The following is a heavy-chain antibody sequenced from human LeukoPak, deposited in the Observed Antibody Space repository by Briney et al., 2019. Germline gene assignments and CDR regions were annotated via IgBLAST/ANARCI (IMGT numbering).Heavy chain of an antibody. Sequence: GGSLRLSCAASGFTFSSYGMHWVRQAPGKGLEWVTFIRYDGRNKYYADSVKGRFTISRDNSKNTLYVQMNSLRAEDTAMYYCAKDGIGYSSSWAAYLDYWGQGTLVTVSS. CDR3: AKDGIGYSSSWAAYLDY. CDR2: IRYDGRNK. V-gene: IGHV3-30*02. J-gene: IGHJ4*02. D-gene: IGHD6-13*01. CDR1: GFTFSSYG.